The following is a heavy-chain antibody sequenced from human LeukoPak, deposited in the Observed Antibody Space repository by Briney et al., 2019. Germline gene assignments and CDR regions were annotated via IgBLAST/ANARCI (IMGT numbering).Heavy chain of an antibody. D-gene: IGHD2-15*01. Sequence: GASVKVSCKASGYTFTGYYMHWVRQAPGQGLEWMGWINPNSGGTNYAQKFQGRVTMTRDTSISTAYMELSRLRSEDTAVYYCARGAPGSYCSGGSCPYFDYWGQGTLVSVSS. CDR3: ARGAPGSYCSGGSCPYFDY. V-gene: IGHV1-2*02. J-gene: IGHJ4*02. CDR1: GYTFTGYY. CDR2: INPNSGGT.